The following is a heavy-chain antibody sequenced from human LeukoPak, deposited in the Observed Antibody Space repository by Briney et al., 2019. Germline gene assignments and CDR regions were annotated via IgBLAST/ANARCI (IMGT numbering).Heavy chain of an antibody. D-gene: IGHD6-13*01. J-gene: IGHJ5*02. CDR1: GGTFSSYA. CDR3: ARVPGIAAAGTTNWFDP. V-gene: IGHV1-69*01. CDR2: IIPIFGTA. Sequence: SVKVSCKASGGTFSSYAISWVRQAPGQGLEWMGGIIPIFGTANYAQKFQGRVTITADESTSTAYMELCSLRSEDTAVYYCARVPGIAAAGTTNWFDPWGQGTLVTVSS.